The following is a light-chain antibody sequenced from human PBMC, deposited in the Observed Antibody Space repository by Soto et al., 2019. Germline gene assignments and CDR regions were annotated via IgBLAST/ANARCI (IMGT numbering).Light chain of an antibody. CDR1: QSVSSSY. V-gene: IGKV3-20*01. CDR3: HHYDSSPLT. CDR2: GAS. Sequence: EIVLTQSPGTLSLSPGERATLSCRASQSVSSSYLAWYQQKPGQAPRLLIYGASSRATGIPDRFGGSGSGTDFTLTISRLEPEDFAVYYCHHYDSSPLTFGGGTKVEIK. J-gene: IGKJ4*01.